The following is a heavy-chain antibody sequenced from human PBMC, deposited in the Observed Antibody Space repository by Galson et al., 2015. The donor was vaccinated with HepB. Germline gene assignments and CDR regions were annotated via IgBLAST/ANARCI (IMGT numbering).Heavy chain of an antibody. V-gene: IGHV3-21*01. Sequence: LRLSCAASGFTFNSYNMNWVRQSPGKGLEWVSSIRSSSSYISYADSVKGRFTISRDNAKNSLYLQMNSLRAEDTAVYYCARTPKAIAAAGKGGPIDYWGQGTLVTVSS. CDR3: ARTPKAIAAAGKGGPIDY. D-gene: IGHD6-13*01. J-gene: IGHJ4*02. CDR2: IRSSSSYI. CDR1: GFTFNSYN.